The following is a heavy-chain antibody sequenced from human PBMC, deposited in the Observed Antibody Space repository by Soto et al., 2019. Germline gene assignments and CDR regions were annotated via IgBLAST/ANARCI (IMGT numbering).Heavy chain of an antibody. CDR1: GFTFSNYA. CDR2: ISYDGSNK. Sequence: GGSLRLSCAASGFTFSNYAMSWVRQAPGKGLEWVAVISYDGSNKYYADSVKGRFTISRDNSKNTLYLQMNSLRAEDTAVYYCAKGAPHYGMDVWGQGTTVTVSS. J-gene: IGHJ6*02. CDR3: AKGAPHYGMDV. V-gene: IGHV3-30*18.